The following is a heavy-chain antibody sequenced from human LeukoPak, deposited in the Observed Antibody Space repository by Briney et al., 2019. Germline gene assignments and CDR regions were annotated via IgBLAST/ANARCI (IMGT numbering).Heavy chain of an antibody. D-gene: IGHD2-15*01. V-gene: IGHV4-34*01. CDR2: INHSGST. Sequence: SETLSLTCAVYGGSFSGYYWSWIRQPPGKGLEWIGEINHSGSTNYNPSLKSRVTISVDTSKQQFSLKLSSVTAADTAAYYCARGKRSSTRIVVVVVAIRFDYWGQGTLVTVSS. CDR3: ARGKRSSTRIVVVVVAIRFDY. CDR1: GGSFSGYY. J-gene: IGHJ4*02.